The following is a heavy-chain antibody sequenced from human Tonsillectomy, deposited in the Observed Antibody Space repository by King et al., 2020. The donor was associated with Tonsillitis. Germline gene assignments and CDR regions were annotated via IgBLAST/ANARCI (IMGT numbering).Heavy chain of an antibody. CDR1: GFTFSSYA. D-gene: IGHD3-3*01. Sequence: VQLVESGGGLVQPGGSLRLSCAASGFTFSSYAMSWVRQAPGKGLEWVSTISGSGGSTYYADSVKGRFTISRDNSKNTLYLQMNSLRAEDTAVYYCAKAPNPSYDFWSGYLDYWGQGTLVTVSS. J-gene: IGHJ4*02. CDR3: AKAPNPSYDFWSGYLDY. V-gene: IGHV3-23*04. CDR2: ISGSGGST.